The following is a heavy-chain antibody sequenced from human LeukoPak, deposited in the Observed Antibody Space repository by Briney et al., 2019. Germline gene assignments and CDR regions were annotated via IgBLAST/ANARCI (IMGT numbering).Heavy chain of an antibody. J-gene: IGHJ4*02. D-gene: IGHD3-22*01. CDR2: IYSDGSA. CDR3: AGALYYNYYETRYFAY. CDR1: GFTVRSNY. Sequence: PGGSLRLSCTASGFTVRSNYMFWVRQAPGKGLECVSVIYSDGSAYYADSVKGRFTISRDSSMYTLFLQMNSLRAEDTAMYYCAGALYYNYYETRYFAYWGQGTPVTVSS. V-gene: IGHV3-53*01.